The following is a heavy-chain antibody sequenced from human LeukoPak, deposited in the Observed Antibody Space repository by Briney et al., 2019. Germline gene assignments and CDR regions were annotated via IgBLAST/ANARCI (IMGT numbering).Heavy chain of an antibody. J-gene: IGHJ4*02. CDR2: IFHSGYT. CDR3: AREVVAAAMDF. Sequence: PSETLSLTCTVSGGSISNYYGTWIRQPPGKGLEWIGYIFHSGYTNYNPSLKSRVSISLDTSKSQFSLRLSSVTAADTAVYYCAREVVAAAMDFWGQGTLVTVSS. V-gene: IGHV4-59*01. D-gene: IGHD2-2*01. CDR1: GGSISNYY.